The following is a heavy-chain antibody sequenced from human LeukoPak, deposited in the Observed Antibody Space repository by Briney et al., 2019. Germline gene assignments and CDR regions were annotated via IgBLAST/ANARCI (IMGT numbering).Heavy chain of an antibody. CDR3: ARDGGDGYPDY. CDR1: GFTYSSYW. J-gene: IGHJ4*02. D-gene: IGHD5-24*01. Sequence: PGGSLRLSCAASGFTYSSYWMHWVRQAPGKGLVWVSRINSDGSSTSYADSVKGRFTISRDNAKNTLYLQMNSLRAEDTAVYYCARDGGDGYPDYWGQGTLVTVSS. V-gene: IGHV3-74*01. CDR2: INSDGSST.